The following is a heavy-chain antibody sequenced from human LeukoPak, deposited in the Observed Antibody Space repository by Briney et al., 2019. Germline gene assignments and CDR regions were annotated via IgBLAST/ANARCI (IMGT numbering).Heavy chain of an antibody. D-gene: IGHD4-11*01. V-gene: IGHV5-51*01. J-gene: IGHJ3*02. CDR2: IYPGDSDT. CDR3: ARPDSDYLDAFDI. Sequence: GESLKISCKGSGYSFTSYWIGWVRQMPGKGLEWMGIIYPGDSDTRYSPSFQGQVTISADKSISTAYLQWSSLKASDTAMYYGARPDSDYLDAFDIWGKGTMVTVSS. CDR1: GYSFTSYW.